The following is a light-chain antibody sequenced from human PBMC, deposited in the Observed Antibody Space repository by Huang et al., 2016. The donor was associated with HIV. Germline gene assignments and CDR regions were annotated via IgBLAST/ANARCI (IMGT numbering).Light chain of an antibody. CDR1: QSVSSY. J-gene: IGKJ4*01. V-gene: IGKV3-11*01. Sequence: EIVLTQSPATLSLSPGERAALSCRASQSVSSYLTGYQQKHGQAPRLLIYDASNRATGIPPRFSGSGSGTDFTLTISSLEPEDFAVYYCQQRSNWPLTFGGGTKVEI. CDR2: DAS. CDR3: QQRSNWPLT.